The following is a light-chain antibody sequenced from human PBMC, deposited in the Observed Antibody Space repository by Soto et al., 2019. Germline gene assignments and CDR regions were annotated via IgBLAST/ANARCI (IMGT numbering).Light chain of an antibody. CDR2: KAS. Sequence: DIQMTQSPSTLSASVGDRVTITCRTSQSISSWLAWYQQKPGTDPNLLIYKASTLQDGVPSRFSGSGSGTEFPLASSGLQPDDAANYYDQQDNYSWTFGQGAKVDIK. J-gene: IGKJ1*01. CDR3: QQDNYSWT. V-gene: IGKV1-5*03. CDR1: QSISSW.